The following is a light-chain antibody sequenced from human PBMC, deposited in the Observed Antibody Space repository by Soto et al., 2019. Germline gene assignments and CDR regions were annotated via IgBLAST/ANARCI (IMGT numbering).Light chain of an antibody. V-gene: IGKV3-11*01. J-gene: IGKJ3*01. CDR1: QSVSSF. CDR3: QHRSNWLGT. CDR2: DAS. Sequence: EIVLTQSPATLSLSPGERATLSCRASQSVSSFSAWYQQKPGQAPRLLIYDASNRATGIPARFSGSGSGTDFTLTISSLEPEDFAVYYCQHRSNWLGTFGPGTKVDIK.